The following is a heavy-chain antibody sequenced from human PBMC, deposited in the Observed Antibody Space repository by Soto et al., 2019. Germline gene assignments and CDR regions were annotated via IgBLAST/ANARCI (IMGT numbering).Heavy chain of an antibody. CDR3: ARGLGYLDY. V-gene: IGHV4-59*01. J-gene: IGHJ4*02. Sequence: SETLSLTCTVSGGSISSYYWSWIRQPPGKGLEWIGYIYYSGSTNYNPSLKSRVTISVDTSKNQFSLKLSSVTAADTAVYYCARGLGYLDYWGQGTLVTVS. CDR1: GGSISSYY. CDR2: IYYSGST.